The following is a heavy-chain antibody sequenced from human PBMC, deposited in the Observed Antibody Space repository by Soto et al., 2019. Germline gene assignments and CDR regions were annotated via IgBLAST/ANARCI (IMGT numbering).Heavy chain of an antibody. J-gene: IGHJ6*02. V-gene: IGHV3-30-3*01. CDR3: ARGEFYYYYGMDV. D-gene: IGHD3-10*01. CDR1: GFTFSSYA. Sequence: GGSLRLSCAASGFTFSSYAMHWVRQAPGKGLEWVAVISYDGSNKHYADSVKGRFTISRDNSKNTLYLQMNSLRAEDTAVYYCARGEFYYYYGMDVWGQGTTVTVSS. CDR2: ISYDGSNK.